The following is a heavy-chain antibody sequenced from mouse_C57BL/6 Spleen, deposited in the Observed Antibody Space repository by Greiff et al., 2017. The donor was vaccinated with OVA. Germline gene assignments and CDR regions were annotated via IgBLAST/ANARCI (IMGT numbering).Heavy chain of an antibody. V-gene: IGHV2-2*01. CDR3: ARNKNSHAMDY. J-gene: IGHJ4*01. Sequence: VQLQESGPGLVQPSQSLSITCTVSGFSLTSYGVHWVRQSPGKGLEWLGVIWSGGSTDYNAAFISRLSISKDNSKSQVFFKMNSLQADDTAIYYCARNKNSHAMDYWGQGTSVTVSS. CDR1: GFSLTSYG. CDR2: IWSGGST.